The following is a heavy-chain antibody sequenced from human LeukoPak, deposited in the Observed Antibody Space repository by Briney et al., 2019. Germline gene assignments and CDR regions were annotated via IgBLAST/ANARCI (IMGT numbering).Heavy chain of an antibody. J-gene: IGHJ4*02. V-gene: IGHV4-59*01. CDR2: IYYTGST. Sequence: SETLSLTCTVTGGSISSYYWSWIRQPPGKGLEWIGYIYYTGSTNYKPSLKSRVTISVDTSKNQFSLKLSSVTAADTAVYYCARQQLSQLYYFDNWGQGTLVTVSS. CDR1: GGSISSYY. D-gene: IGHD6-13*01. CDR3: ARQQLSQLYYFDN.